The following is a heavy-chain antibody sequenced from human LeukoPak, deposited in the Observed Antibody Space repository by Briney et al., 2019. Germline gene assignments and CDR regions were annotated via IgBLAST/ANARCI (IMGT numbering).Heavy chain of an antibody. CDR1: GYRFITYW. D-gene: IGHD5-24*01. V-gene: IGHV5-51*01. CDR2: IYPGDSDT. Sequence: PGESLKISCEGSGYRFITYWIGWVRQMPGKGLEWMGSIYPGDSDTRYSPSFQGQVTISADKSISAAYLQWTSLKASDTAIYYCARQFSGYNLSPFDYWGQGTLVTVSS. CDR3: ARQFSGYNLSPFDY. J-gene: IGHJ4*02.